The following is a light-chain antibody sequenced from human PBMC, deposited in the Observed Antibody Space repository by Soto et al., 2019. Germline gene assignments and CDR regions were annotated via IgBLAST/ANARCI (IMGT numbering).Light chain of an antibody. V-gene: IGLV2-14*01. J-gene: IGLJ3*02. Sequence: QSVLTQPASVSGSPGQSITFSCTGTSSDIGNYKYVSWYQQHPGRAPKLLIYEVSNRPSGVSNRFSGSKSGNTASLTISGLQAEDEGDYYCSSYTSHSTWVFGGGTQLTVL. CDR2: EVS. CDR3: SSYTSHSTWV. CDR1: SSDIGNYKY.